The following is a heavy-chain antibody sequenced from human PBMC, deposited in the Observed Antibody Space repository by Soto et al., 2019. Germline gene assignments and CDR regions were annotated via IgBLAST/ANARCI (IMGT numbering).Heavy chain of an antibody. CDR2: ISSSSSYI. Sequence: LRLSCAASGFTFSSYSMNWVRQAPGKGLEWVSSISSSSSYIYYADSVKGRFTISRDNAKNSLYLQMNSLRAEDTAVYYCARQTRRDYYYGMDVWGQGTTVTVSS. J-gene: IGHJ6*02. V-gene: IGHV3-21*01. CDR1: GFTFSSYS. CDR3: ARQTRRDYYYGMDV.